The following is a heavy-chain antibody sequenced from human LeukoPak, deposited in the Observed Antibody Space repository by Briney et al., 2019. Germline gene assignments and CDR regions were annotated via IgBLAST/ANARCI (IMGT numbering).Heavy chain of an antibody. D-gene: IGHD1-1*01. J-gene: IGHJ4*02. CDR1: GYTFGDYY. CDR3: ARDLSTSSNWELDY. V-gene: IGHV1-2*02. Sequence: GASVKVSCKASGYTFGDYYTHWVRQAPGQGLEWMGWISPNSGGTRYAQQFQGRVTMTRDTSVGTVYMELSTLRSDDTAVYYCARDLSTSSNWELDYWGQGTLVTVSS. CDR2: ISPNSGGT.